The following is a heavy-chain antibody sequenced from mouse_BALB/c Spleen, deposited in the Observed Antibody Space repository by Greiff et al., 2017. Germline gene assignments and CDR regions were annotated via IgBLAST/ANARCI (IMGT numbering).Heavy chain of an antibody. D-gene: IGHD2-10*02. CDR1: GFTFSNYW. V-gene: IGHV6-6*02. CDR3: TKVWNFYYAMDY. J-gene: IGHJ4*01. Sequence: EVKLMESGGGLVQPGGSMKLSCVASGFTFSNYWMNWVRQSPEKGLEWVAEIRLKSNNYATHYAESVKGRFTISRDDSKSSVYLQMNNLRAEDTGIYYCTKVWNFYYAMDYWGQGTSVTVSS. CDR2: IRLKSNNYAT.